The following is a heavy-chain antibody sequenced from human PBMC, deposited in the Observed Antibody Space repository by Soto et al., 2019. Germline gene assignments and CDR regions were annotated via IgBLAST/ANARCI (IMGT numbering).Heavy chain of an antibody. D-gene: IGHD4-4*01. CDR3: AHRFRLQHPRGDDAFDI. V-gene: IGHV2-5*02. CDR2: IYWDDGK. Sequence: QITLKESGPTLVNPTQTLTLTCTFSGFSLSTSGVGVGWIRQPPGKALEWLALIYWDDGKRYSPSLKSRLTITKDTSKNQVVLTMTNMDPVDTATYYCAHRFRLQHPRGDDAFDIWGQGTMVTVSS. CDR1: GFSLSTSGVG. J-gene: IGHJ3*02.